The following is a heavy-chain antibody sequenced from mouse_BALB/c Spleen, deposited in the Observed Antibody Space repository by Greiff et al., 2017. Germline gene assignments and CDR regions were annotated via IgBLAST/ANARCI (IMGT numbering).Heavy chain of an antibody. D-gene: IGHD2-4*01. V-gene: IGHV1-69*02. J-gene: IGHJ2*01. Sequence: QVQLQQPGAELVRPGASVKLSCKASGYTFTSYWINWVKQRPGQGLEWIGNIYPSDSYTNYNQKFKDKATLTVDKSSSTAYMQLSSPTSEDSAVYYCTGYYDYDRGAAFDYWGQGTTLTVSS. CDR1: GYTFTSYW. CDR2: IYPSDSYT. CDR3: TGYYDYDRGAAFDY.